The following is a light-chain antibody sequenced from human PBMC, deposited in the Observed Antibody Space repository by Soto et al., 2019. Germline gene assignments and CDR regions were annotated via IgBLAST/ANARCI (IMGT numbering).Light chain of an antibody. Sequence: EIVMTQSPATLSVSPGERATLSCRASQSVSSNLAWYQQNPGQAPRLLIYSASTRATGIPARFSGSWSGTEFTLTISSLQSEDFAVYYCQQYNNWSPLTFGGGTKVEIK. CDR3: QQYNNWSPLT. CDR2: SAS. J-gene: IGKJ4*01. V-gene: IGKV3-15*01. CDR1: QSVSSN.